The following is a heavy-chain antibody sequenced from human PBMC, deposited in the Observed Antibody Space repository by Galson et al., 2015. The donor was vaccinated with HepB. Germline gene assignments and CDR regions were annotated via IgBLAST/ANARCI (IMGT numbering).Heavy chain of an antibody. D-gene: IGHD2-2*01. CDR2: ISAYNGNT. CDR3: ARGSPPPDCSSTSCLHYYYYGMDV. Sequence: SVKVSCKASGYTFTSYGISWVRQAPGQGLEWMGWISAYNGNTNYAQKLQGRVTMTTDTSTSTAYMELRSLRSDDTAVYYCARGSPPPDCSSTSCLHYYYYGMDVWGQGTTVTVSS. CDR1: GYTFTSYG. V-gene: IGHV1-18*01. J-gene: IGHJ6*02.